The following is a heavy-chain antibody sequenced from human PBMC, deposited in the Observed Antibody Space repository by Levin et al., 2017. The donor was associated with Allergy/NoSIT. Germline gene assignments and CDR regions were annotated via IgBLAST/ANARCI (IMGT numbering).Heavy chain of an antibody. CDR2: INHSGST. Sequence: SETLSLTCAVYGGSFSGYYWSWIRQPPGKGLEWIGEINHSGSTNYNPSLKSRVTISVDTSKNQFSLKLSSVTAADTAVYYCVSVWFGELVPEYFQHWGQGTLVTVSS. J-gene: IGHJ1*01. CDR3: VSVWFGELVPEYFQH. D-gene: IGHD3-10*01. V-gene: IGHV4-34*01. CDR1: GGSFSGYY.